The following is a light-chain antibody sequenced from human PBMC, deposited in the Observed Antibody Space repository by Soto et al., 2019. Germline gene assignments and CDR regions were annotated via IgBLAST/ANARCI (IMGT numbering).Light chain of an antibody. CDR2: EGF. V-gene: IGLV2-23*01. CDR3: CSYAGIRV. CDR1: SSDVGGSGL. Sequence: QSVLTQPASLSGSPGQSITISCTGTSSDVGGSGLVSWYQFHPGKAPKLLIFEGFKRPSGISNRFSGSKSGSTASLTISGLQAEDEADYYCCSYAGIRVFGTGTKVTVL. J-gene: IGLJ1*01.